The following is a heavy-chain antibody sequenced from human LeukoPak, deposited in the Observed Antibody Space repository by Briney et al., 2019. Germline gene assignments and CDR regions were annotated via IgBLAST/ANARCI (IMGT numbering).Heavy chain of an antibody. CDR3: ARPGYTAAYYFLDF. Sequence: SETLSLTCDVSGGSIRSYYWGWVRQPAGKGLEWIGRIYTTGTTDFNPSLKSRLTMSVDTTKNQFSLNLTSVTAADTAVYFCARPGYTAAYYFLDFWSPGTLVTVSS. J-gene: IGHJ4*02. D-gene: IGHD2/OR15-2a*01. CDR1: GGSIRSYY. CDR2: IYTTGTT. V-gene: IGHV4-4*07.